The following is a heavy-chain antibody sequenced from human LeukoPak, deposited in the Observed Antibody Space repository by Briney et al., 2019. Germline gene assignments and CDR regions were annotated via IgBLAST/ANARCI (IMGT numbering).Heavy chain of an antibody. D-gene: IGHD1-26*01. CDR2: IRYDGSKK. V-gene: IGHV3-30*02. CDR1: GVTFSSCG. J-gene: IGHJ4*02. CDR3: AKEVEWDKLFFDY. Sequence: GGSLRLSCAASGVTFSSCGMHWVWLAPAQGLERVTYIRYDGSKKYYADSLKGRCTISSDNSYNTLYLQITSLSAGDQTLYYFAKEVEWDKLFFDYWGQGPLVSVSS.